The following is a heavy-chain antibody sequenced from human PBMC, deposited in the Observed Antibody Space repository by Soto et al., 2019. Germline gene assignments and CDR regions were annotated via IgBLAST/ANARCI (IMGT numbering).Heavy chain of an antibody. Sequence: QLQLQESGPGLVKPSETLSLTCTVSGGSISSRGYYWGWIRQPPGKGLEWIGTIYYSGSTYYNPSLKSRVTISVDTSQTQFSLKLSSVTAAATAVYYCATSNWFDPWGQGTLVTVSS. CDR2: IYYSGST. V-gene: IGHV4-39*01. CDR3: ATSNWFDP. CDR1: GGSISSRGYY. J-gene: IGHJ5*02.